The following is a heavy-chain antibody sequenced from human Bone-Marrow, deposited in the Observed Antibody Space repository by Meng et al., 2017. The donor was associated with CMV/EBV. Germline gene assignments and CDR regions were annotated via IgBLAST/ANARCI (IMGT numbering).Heavy chain of an antibody. CDR3: ATLEIALGGGYYGMDV. V-gene: IGHV4-59*01. CDR2: IYYSGST. CDR1: GGSISSYY. Sequence: GSLRLSCTVSGGSISSYYWSWIRQPPGKGLELIGYIYYSGSTNYNPSLKSRVTISVDTSKNQFYLKLSSVTAADTAVYYCATLEIALGGGYYGMDVWGQGTTVTVSS. J-gene: IGHJ6*02. D-gene: IGHD1-1*01.